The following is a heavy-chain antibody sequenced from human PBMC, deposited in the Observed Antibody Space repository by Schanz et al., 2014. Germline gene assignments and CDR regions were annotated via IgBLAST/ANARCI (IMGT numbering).Heavy chain of an antibody. J-gene: IGHJ1*01. CDR2: ISSSSSYI. D-gene: IGHD2-2*01. CDR3: ARDAAQSCIGPSCFEYFQH. Sequence: EVQLVESGGGLVKPGGSLRLSCAASGFTFSNYSMNWVRQAPGKGLEWVSSISSSSSYISYADSVKGRFTISRDNAKNSLYLQMSSLRDGDTALYYCARDAAQSCIGPSCFEYFQHWGQGALVTVSS. CDR1: GFTFSNYS. V-gene: IGHV3-21*04.